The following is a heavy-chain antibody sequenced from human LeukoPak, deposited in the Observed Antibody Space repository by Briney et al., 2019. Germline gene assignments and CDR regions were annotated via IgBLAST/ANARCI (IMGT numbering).Heavy chain of an antibody. CDR3: ASSRGSGYTTFDY. D-gene: IGHD3-22*01. CDR2: IYYSGST. Sequence: SETLSLTCTVSGGSISSYYWSWIRQPPGKGQEWIGYIYYSGSTNYNPSLKSRVTISVDTSKNQFSLKVSSVTAADTAVYYCASSRGSGYTTFDYWGQGTLVTVSS. V-gene: IGHV4-59*08. CDR1: GGSISSYY. J-gene: IGHJ4*02.